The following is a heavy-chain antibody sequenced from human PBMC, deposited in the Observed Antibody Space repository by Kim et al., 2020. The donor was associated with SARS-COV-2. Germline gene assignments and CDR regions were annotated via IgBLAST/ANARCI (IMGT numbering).Heavy chain of an antibody. J-gene: IGHJ5*02. CDR1: DGSINDYY. D-gene: IGHD3-3*01. CDR3: ARGITIFEA. CDR2: INDRGDT. V-gene: IGHV4-34*01. Sequence: SETLSLTCGVSDGSINDYYWSWIRQPPGKGLEWIGEINDRGDTNYNPTLKSRVTISIDTSKKQFSLKMTSVTAADTAVYYCARGITIFEAWRQGTLVTVS.